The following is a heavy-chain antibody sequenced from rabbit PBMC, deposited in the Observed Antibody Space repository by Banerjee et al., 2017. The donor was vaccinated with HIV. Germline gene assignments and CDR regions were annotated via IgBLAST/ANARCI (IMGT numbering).Heavy chain of an antibody. J-gene: IGHJ4*01. CDR1: GIDFSSYG. CDR3: ARDIVGYFNL. V-gene: IGHV1S47*01. CDR2: IYPDYGST. Sequence: QEQLVESGGGLVTLGGSLKLSCKASGIDFSSYGISWVRQAPGKGLEWIAYIYPDYGSTDYASWVNGRFTISLDNAQNTVFLQMTSLTAADTATYFCARDIVGYFNLWGPGTLVTVS.